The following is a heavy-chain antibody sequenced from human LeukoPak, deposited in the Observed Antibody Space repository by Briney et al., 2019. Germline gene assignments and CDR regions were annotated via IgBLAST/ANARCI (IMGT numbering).Heavy chain of an antibody. D-gene: IGHD6-19*01. Sequence: PGGSLRLSCAASGFTFDDYAMHWVRQAPGKGLEWVSGISWNSGSIGYADSVKGRFTISRDNAKSSLYLQMNSLRAEDTALYYCAKDPAGYSSLSGYFDYWGQGTLVTVSS. CDR2: ISWNSGSI. V-gene: IGHV3-9*01. CDR1: GFTFDDYA. CDR3: AKDPAGYSSLSGYFDY. J-gene: IGHJ4*02.